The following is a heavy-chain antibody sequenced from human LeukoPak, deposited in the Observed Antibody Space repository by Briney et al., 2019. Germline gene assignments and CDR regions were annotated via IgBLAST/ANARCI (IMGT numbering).Heavy chain of an antibody. V-gene: IGHV1-18*01. Sequence: ASVKVSCKASGYTFTNYGISWVRQAPGQGLECMGWISAYNGNTKYVQKFQGRVTMTTDTSTSTAYMELRSLRSDDTAVYYCARDLTHRRNYDNSGYQIVSAFWGQGTLVTVSS. J-gene: IGHJ4*02. CDR2: ISAYNGNT. CDR1: GYTFTNYG. CDR3: ARDLTHRRNYDNSGYQIVSAF. D-gene: IGHD3-22*01.